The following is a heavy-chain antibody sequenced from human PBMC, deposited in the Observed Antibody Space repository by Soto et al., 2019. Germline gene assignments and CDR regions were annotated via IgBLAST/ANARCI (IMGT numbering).Heavy chain of an antibody. V-gene: IGHV3-21*01. Sequence: GGSLRLSCAASGFTFSSYSMNCVRQAPGKGLEWVSSISSSSSYIYYADSVKGRFTISRDNAKNSLYLQMNSLRAEDTAVYYCARVGYFGESYYYYYYMDVWGKGTTVTVSS. CDR2: ISSSSSYI. D-gene: IGHD3-10*01. J-gene: IGHJ6*03. CDR3: ARVGYFGESYYYYYYMDV. CDR1: GFTFSSYS.